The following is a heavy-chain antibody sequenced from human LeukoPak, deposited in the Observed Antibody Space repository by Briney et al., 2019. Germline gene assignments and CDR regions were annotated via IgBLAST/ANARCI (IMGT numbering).Heavy chain of an antibody. CDR2: MNPNSGNT. J-gene: IGHJ5*02. CDR3: ARGGPLLWFGELRHNWFDP. D-gene: IGHD3-10*01. V-gene: IGHV1-8*01. CDR1: GYAFTSYD. Sequence: ASVKVSFKASGYAFTSYDINWVRQAPGQGLEWMGWMNPNSGNTGYAQKFQGRVTMTRNTSISTAYMELSGLRSEDTAVYYCARGGPLLWFGELRHNWFDPWGQGTLVTVSS.